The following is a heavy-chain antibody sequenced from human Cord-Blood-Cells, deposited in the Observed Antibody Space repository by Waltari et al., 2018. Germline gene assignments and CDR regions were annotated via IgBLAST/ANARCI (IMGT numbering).Heavy chain of an antibody. V-gene: IGHV4-39*07. CDR1: GGSISSSSYY. CDR3: ARRILETAMVDY. J-gene: IGHJ4*02. Sequence: QLQLQESGPGLVKPSETLSPTCTVSGGSISSSSYYWGWIRQPPGKGLEWIGSIYYSGSTYYNPSLKSRVTISVDTSKNQFSLKLSSVTAADTAVYYCARRILETAMVDYWGQGTLVTVSS. CDR2: IYYSGST. D-gene: IGHD5-18*01.